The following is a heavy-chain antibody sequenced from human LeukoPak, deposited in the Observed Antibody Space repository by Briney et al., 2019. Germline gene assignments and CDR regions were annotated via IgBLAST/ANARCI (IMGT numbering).Heavy chain of an antibody. CDR1: GFIFTTYA. V-gene: IGHV3-23*01. CDR3: AKGGHDFNPFYW. J-gene: IGHJ4*02. D-gene: IGHD2-21*02. CDR2: IKGGGGDP. Sequence: GGSLRLSCTASGFIFTTYAVGWVRQAPGRGLEWVPSIKGGGGDPFYAVSVKGRFPISRDNSKNTLFLQLNILRAEDTAVYYCAKGGHDFNPFYWWGQGTLVTVSS.